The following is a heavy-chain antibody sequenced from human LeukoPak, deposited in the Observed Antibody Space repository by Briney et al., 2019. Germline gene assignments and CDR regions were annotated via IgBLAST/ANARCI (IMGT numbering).Heavy chain of an antibody. V-gene: IGHV4-61*08. CDR2: IYYSGST. CDR1: GGSISSGDYY. Sequence: SETLSLTCTVSGGSISSGDYYWSWIRQPPGKGLEWIGYIYYSGSTNYNPSLKSRVTISVDTSKNQFSLKLSSVTAADTAVYYCARHVSPTVTTDGFDAFDIWGQGTMVTVSS. CDR3: ARHVSPTVTTDGFDAFDI. D-gene: IGHD4-17*01. J-gene: IGHJ3*02.